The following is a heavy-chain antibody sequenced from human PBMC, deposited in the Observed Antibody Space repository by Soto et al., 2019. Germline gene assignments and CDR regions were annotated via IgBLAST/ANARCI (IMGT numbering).Heavy chain of an antibody. Sequence: SETLSLTCTVSGGSISSYYWSWIRQPPGKGLEWIGYIFYSGSTYYNPSLKSRVTISVDTSKNQFSLKLSSVTAADTAVYYCACIFSGGHNYGLYYYGMDVWGQGTTVTVSS. J-gene: IGHJ6*02. CDR1: GGSISSYY. CDR2: IFYSGST. D-gene: IGHD5-18*01. V-gene: IGHV4-59*04. CDR3: ACIFSGGHNYGLYYYGMDV.